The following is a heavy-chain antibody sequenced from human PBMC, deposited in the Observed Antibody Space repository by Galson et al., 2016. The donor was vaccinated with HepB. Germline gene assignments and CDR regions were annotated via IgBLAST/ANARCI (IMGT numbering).Heavy chain of an antibody. Sequence: SLRLSCAGSGFTFSTYAMTWVRQAPGKGLEWVSVISGTGGSAYYADSVKGRFTISRDNSKNTVSLQMDSLRVEDTAVYYCAKTPRLGWIRIIMTFAFWGRGTMVTVSS. D-gene: IGHD3-16*01. J-gene: IGHJ3*01. CDR3: AKTPRLGWIRIIMTFAF. V-gene: IGHV3-23*01. CDR2: ISGTGGSA. CDR1: GFTFSTYA.